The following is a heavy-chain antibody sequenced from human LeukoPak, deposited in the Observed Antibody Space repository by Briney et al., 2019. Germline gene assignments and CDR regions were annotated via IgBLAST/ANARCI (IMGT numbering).Heavy chain of an antibody. CDR2: ISSSSSYT. Sequence: GGSPRLSCAASGFTFSDYYMSWICQAPGKGLEWVSYISSSSSYTNYADSVKGRFTISRDNAKNSLYLQMNSLRAEDTAVYYCARDLFEDYYYYYYGMDVWGQGTAVTVSS. J-gene: IGHJ6*02. D-gene: IGHD3-10*01. V-gene: IGHV3-11*05. CDR3: ARDLFEDYYYYYYGMDV. CDR1: GFTFSDYY.